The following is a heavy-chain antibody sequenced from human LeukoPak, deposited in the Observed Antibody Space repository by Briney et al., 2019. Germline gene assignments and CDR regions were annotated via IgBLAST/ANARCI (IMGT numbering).Heavy chain of an antibody. V-gene: IGHV1-2*02. CDR1: GYTFTGYC. D-gene: IGHD3-3*01. CDR2: INPNSGGT. Sequence: ASVKVSCKASGYTFTGYCMHWVRQAPGQGLEWMGWINPNSGGTNYAQKFQGRVTMTRDTSISTAYMELSRLRSDDTAVYYCATTLGSGFYFDYWGQGTLVTVSS. CDR3: ATTLGSGFYFDY. J-gene: IGHJ4*02.